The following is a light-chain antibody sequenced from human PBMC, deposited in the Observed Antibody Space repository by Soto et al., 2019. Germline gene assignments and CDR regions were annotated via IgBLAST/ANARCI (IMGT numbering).Light chain of an antibody. V-gene: IGLV2-8*01. Sequence: QSALTQPPPASGSPGQSVTISCTGTGNDVGGYNYVSWYQQHPDKAPKLIIYEVNKRPSGVPDRFSGSKSGNTASLTVSGLQAEDESDYYCCSYAGSNNYVFGSGTKLTVL. CDR1: GNDVGGYNY. CDR3: CSYAGSNNYV. J-gene: IGLJ1*01. CDR2: EVN.